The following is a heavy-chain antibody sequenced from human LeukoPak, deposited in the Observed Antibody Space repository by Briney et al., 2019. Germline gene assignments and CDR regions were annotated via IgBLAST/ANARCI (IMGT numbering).Heavy chain of an antibody. CDR1: GFTFSSYA. CDR2: ISGSGGST. J-gene: IGHJ4*02. CDR3: AKVFCCGGYSSVLYYFDY. V-gene: IGHV3-23*01. D-gene: IGHD6-19*01. Sequence: GGSLRLSCAASGFTFSSYAMSWVRQAPGKGLEWVSAISGSGGSTYYAGSVKGRFTISRDNSKNTLYLQMNSLRAEDTAVYYCAKVFCCGGYSSVLYYFDYWGQGTLVTVSS.